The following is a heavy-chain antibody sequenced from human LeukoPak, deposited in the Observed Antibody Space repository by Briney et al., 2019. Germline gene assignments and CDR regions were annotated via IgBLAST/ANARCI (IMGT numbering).Heavy chain of an antibody. J-gene: IGHJ4*02. V-gene: IGHV1-69*06. CDR3: AMGVGAPEDLAVAADFDY. Sequence: ASVKVSCKASGGTFISYVINWVRQAPGQGLEWMGGIIPIFGTANYAQKFQGRVTITADKSTSTAYMELSSPRSEDTAVYYCAMGVGAPEDLAVAADFDYWGQGTLVTVSS. CDR1: GGTFISYV. D-gene: IGHD6-19*01. CDR2: IIPIFGTA.